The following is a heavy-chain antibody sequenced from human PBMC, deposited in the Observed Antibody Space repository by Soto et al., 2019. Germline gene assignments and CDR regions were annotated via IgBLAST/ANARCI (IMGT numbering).Heavy chain of an antibody. Sequence: QVQLEQSGPGLVKPAQTLSLTCKISGSSITSVNHYWSWIRQSPGEGLEWIGYIFDSGTTHYNPSLKGRLTISGDTSESQYSLTIHSVTAADTAFYYCAREVSGTGAFDYWGQGTLVTISS. CDR1: GSSITSVNHY. D-gene: IGHD2-8*02. CDR2: IFDSGTT. CDR3: AREVSGTGAFDY. J-gene: IGHJ4*02. V-gene: IGHV4-31*02.